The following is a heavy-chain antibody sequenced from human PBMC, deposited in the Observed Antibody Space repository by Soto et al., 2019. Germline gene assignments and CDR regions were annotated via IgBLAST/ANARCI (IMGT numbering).Heavy chain of an antibody. J-gene: IGHJ4*02. D-gene: IGHD1-26*01. CDR1: GFTFSSYA. CDR3: ARRGSGSYYDY. Sequence: EVQLLESGGGLVQPGGSLRLSCAASGFTFSSYAMRWVRQAPGKGLEWVSAISGSGDSTYYADSVKGRFTISRDNSKNPLYLQMTSLRGEDTAVYHCARRGSGSYYDYWGQGTLVTVSS. V-gene: IGHV3-23*01. CDR2: ISGSGDST.